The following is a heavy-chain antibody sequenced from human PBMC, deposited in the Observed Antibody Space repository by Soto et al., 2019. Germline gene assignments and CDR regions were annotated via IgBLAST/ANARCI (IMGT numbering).Heavy chain of an antibody. V-gene: IGHV3-23*01. CDR1: GFTFSNYA. D-gene: IGHD6-13*01. J-gene: IGHJ4*01. CDR2: ITGSGGGT. CDR3: AKRPLTAAGFDY. Sequence: EVQLLESGGGLVQPGGSLRLSCAASGFTFSNYAMTWVRQAPGKGLEWVSVITGSGGGTYFVDSVKGRFIISRDNSKNTVYLQMNSLRAEDTAVYYCAKRPLTAAGFDYWGHGNLVTVSS.